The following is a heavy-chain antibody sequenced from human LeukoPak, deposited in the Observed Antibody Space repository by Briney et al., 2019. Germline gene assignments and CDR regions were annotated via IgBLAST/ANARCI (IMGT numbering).Heavy chain of an antibody. V-gene: IGHV4-59*01. Sequence: SETLSLTCTVSGGSISSYYWSWIRQPPGKGLEWIGYIYYSGSTNYNPSLKSRVNISVDTSKNQFSLKLSSVTAADTAAYYCARDGGIVGATPYFDYWGQGTLVTVSS. CDR3: ARDGGIVGATPYFDY. D-gene: IGHD1-26*01. J-gene: IGHJ4*02. CDR2: IYYSGST. CDR1: GGSISSYY.